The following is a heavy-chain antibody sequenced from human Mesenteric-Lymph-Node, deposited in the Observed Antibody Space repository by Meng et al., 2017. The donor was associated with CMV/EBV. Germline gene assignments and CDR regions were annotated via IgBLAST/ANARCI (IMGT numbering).Heavy chain of an antibody. CDR1: GDSISNSTYY. Sequence: QLKLQESGPGLVQPSETLSLSCIVSGDSISNSTYYWTWIRQPPGKGLEWIGSVHHSGTTYYNPSLKGRLTISVDTSANLFSLRLTTVTAADTATYYCARRGNYDSDYSEYWGQGTLVTVSS. CDR3: ARRGNYDSDYSEY. D-gene: IGHD3-22*01. CDR2: VHHSGTT. V-gene: IGHV4-39*01. J-gene: IGHJ4*02.